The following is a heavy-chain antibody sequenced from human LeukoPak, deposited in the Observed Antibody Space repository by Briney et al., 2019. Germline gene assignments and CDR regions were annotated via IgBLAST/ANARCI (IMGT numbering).Heavy chain of an antibody. D-gene: IGHD4-11*01. CDR2: ISAYNGNT. CDR1: GYTFTSYG. J-gene: IGHJ4*02. Sequence: ASVKVSCKASGYTFTSYGISWVRQAPGQGLEWMGWISAYNGNTNYAQKLQVRVTMTTDTSTSTAYMELRDLSSDAPAADYCARDPVTTIDYWSQGTLVTVCS. CDR3: ARDPVTTIDY. V-gene: IGHV1-18*01.